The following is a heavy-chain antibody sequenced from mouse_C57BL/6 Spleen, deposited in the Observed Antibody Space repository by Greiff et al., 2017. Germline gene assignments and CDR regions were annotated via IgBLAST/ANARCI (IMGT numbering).Heavy chain of an antibody. CDR1: GYTFTSYW. CDR2: IDPSDSYT. J-gene: IGHJ1*03. D-gene: IGHD2-3*01. Sequence: VQLQQPGAELVKPGASVKLSCKASGYTFTSYWMQWVKQRPGQGLEWIGEIDPSDSYTNYNQKFKGKATLTVDTSSSTAYMQLSSLTSEDSAVYYCARKGGVYDGYPYWYFDVWGTGTTVTVSS. V-gene: IGHV1-50*01. CDR3: ARKGGVYDGYPYWYFDV.